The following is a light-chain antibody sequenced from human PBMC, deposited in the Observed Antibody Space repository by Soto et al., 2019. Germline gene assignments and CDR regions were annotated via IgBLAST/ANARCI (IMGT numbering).Light chain of an antibody. V-gene: IGKV3-20*01. CDR1: QSVSSSY. J-gene: IGKJ4*01. Sequence: EVVLAQSPGTLSLSPGDRATLSCRASQSVSSSYLAWYQQKPGQAPRLLIYAASSRAAGIPDRFSGSGSGTDFTLDISRLEPEDFAVYYCQEYENTPGTFGRGTKVDIK. CDR2: AAS. CDR3: QEYENTPGT.